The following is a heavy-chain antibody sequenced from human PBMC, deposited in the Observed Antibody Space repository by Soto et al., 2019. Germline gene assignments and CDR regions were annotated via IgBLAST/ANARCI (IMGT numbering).Heavy chain of an antibody. Sequence: GGSLRLSCTASGFTFSSYIMNWVRQGPGKGLEWVSYISSSSSTIYYADSVKGRFTISRDNAKNSLYLQMNSLRDENMGVYYCARDPPSGDVWGQGTTVTVSS. CDR2: ISSSSSTI. CDR1: GFTFSSYI. V-gene: IGHV3-48*02. J-gene: IGHJ6*02. CDR3: ARDPPSGDV. D-gene: IGHD3-10*01.